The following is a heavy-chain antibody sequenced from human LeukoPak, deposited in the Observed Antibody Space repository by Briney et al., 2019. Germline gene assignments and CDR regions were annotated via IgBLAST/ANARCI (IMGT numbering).Heavy chain of an antibody. CDR3: ARDRGTFDMDV. CDR2: ITSSSSYI. CDR1: GFIFKSYW. V-gene: IGHV3-21*01. J-gene: IGHJ6*03. Sequence: GGSLRLSCAASGFIFKSYWMSWVRQAPGKGLEWVSSITSSSSYIYYADSVKGRFTISRDNAKNSLYLQMNSLRAEDTALYYCARDRGTFDMDVWGKGTTVTVSS. D-gene: IGHD2-15*01.